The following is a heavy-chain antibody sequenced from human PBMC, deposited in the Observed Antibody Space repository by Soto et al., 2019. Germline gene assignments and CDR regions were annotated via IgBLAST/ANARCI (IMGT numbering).Heavy chain of an antibody. V-gene: IGHV3-23*01. CDR2: LSPSGSTT. Sequence: GSLRLSCVASGFTFRTYAISWVGQAPGKGLEWVSGLSPSGSTTYYADSVKGRFTIFRDNSKNTLNLQMDSLRVEDTAVYYCERNYYDSGSPYYYFDYWGQGSLVTVYS. CDR3: ERNYYDSGSPYYYFDY. CDR1: GFTFRTYA. D-gene: IGHD3-10*01. J-gene: IGHJ4*02.